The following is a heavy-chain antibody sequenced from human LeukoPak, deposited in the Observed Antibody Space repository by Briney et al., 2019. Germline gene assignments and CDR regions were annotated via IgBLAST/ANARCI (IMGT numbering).Heavy chain of an antibody. CDR1: GFSVSHNY. J-gene: IGHJ4*02. CDR2: IYSGGNT. D-gene: IGHD6-13*01. CDR3: TRDNPGIAASVSGG. V-gene: IGHV3-53*01. Sequence: GGSLRLSCTASGFSVSHNYMNWVRQAPGKGLEWVALIYSGGNTHYADSVKGRFTISRDNSKNTLYLQMSSLRVEDTAVYYCTRDNPGIAASVSGGWGQGTLVTVSS.